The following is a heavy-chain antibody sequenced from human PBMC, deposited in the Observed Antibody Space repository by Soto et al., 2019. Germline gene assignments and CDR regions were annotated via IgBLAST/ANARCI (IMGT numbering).Heavy chain of an antibody. V-gene: IGHV1-3*01. Sequence: ASVKVSCKASGYTFTSYAMHWVRQAPGQRLEWMGWINAGNGNTKYSQKLQGRVTITRDTSASTAYMELSSLRSEDTAVYYCARANVLYGDYWFDPWGQGTLVTVSS. CDR1: GYTFTSYA. CDR3: ARANVLYGDYWFDP. J-gene: IGHJ5*02. CDR2: INAGNGNT. D-gene: IGHD4-17*01.